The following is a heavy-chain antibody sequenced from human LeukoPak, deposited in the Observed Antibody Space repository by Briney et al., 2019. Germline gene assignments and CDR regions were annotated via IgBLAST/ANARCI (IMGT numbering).Heavy chain of an antibody. Sequence: GGSLRLSCAASGFTFSTYAMSWVRQAPGKGLEWVSAIGGGGSSTYYADSVKGRFTISRDNSKNTLSLQMNSLRAEDTAVYYCAKLSSGSYYSPFDYWGQGTLVTVSS. CDR2: IGGGGSST. D-gene: IGHD3-10*01. CDR1: GFTFSTYA. J-gene: IGHJ4*02. V-gene: IGHV3-23*01. CDR3: AKLSSGSYYSPFDY.